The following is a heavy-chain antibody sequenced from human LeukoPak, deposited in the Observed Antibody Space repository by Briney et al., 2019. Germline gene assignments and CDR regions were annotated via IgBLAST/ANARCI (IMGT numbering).Heavy chain of an antibody. D-gene: IGHD7-27*01. V-gene: IGHV3-7*03. CDR3: AREIWGPEC. CDR1: RFTFVRYY. CDR2: IQQEGSDK. Sequence: GGSLRLSCAASRFTFVRYYMTWVSQAPGKGLEGVANIQQEGSDKNYVDAAKGRFTISRDDTKNLVFLQMNSLTGEDTAVYYCAREIWGPECWGQGTLVTVSS. J-gene: IGHJ4*02.